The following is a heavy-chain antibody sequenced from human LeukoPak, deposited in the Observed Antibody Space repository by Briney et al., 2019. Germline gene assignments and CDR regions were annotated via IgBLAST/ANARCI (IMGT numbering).Heavy chain of an antibody. CDR2: IYYSGIT. J-gene: IGHJ3*02. CDR1: GGSISSYY. D-gene: IGHD7-27*01. V-gene: IGHV4-59*08. Sequence: PSETLSLTCTVSGGSISSYYWSWIRQPPGKGLEWIGYIYYSGITNYKPSLKSRVTISVDTSKKQFSLKLSSVTAADTAVYYCARHDSALGAFDIWGQGTMATVSS. CDR3: ARHDSALGAFDI.